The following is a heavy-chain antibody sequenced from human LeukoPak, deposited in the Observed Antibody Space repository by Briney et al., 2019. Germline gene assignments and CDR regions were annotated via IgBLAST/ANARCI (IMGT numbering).Heavy chain of an antibody. Sequence: GGSLRLSCAASGLTFSSYWMSWVRQAPGKRLEWVANIKQDGSEKYYVDSVKGRFTISRDNAKNSLYLQMNSLRAEDTAVYYCARVSGSGRYRDWGQGTLVTVSS. CDR1: GLTFSSYW. V-gene: IGHV3-7*01. D-gene: IGHD6-19*01. J-gene: IGHJ4*02. CDR2: IKQDGSEK. CDR3: ARVSGSGRYRD.